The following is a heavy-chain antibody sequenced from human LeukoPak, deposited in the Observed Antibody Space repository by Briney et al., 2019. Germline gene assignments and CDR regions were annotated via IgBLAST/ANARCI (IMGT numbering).Heavy chain of an antibody. Sequence: PSETLSLTCTVSGGSISSGSYYWSWIRQPAGKGLEWIGRISTGGSTNYNPSLKSRVTISVDTSKNQFSLKLSSVTAADTAVYYCARRELLDAFDIWGQGTMVTVSS. V-gene: IGHV4-61*02. CDR2: ISTGGST. J-gene: IGHJ3*02. CDR3: ARRELLDAFDI. CDR1: GGSISSGSYY. D-gene: IGHD1-26*01.